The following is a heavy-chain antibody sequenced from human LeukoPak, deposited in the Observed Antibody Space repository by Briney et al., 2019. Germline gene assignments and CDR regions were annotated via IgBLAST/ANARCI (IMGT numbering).Heavy chain of an antibody. D-gene: IGHD6-13*01. CDR2: IGRSGSTI. J-gene: IGHJ5*02. Sequence: GGSLRLSCAASGFTFSSYEMNWVRQAPGKGLEWVSYIGRSGSTIYYADSVKGRFTISRDNAKNSLYLQMNSLRAEDTAVYYCARLALRESSSWYYWFDPWGQGTLVTVSP. CDR3: ARLALRESSSWYYWFDP. V-gene: IGHV3-48*03. CDR1: GFTFSSYE.